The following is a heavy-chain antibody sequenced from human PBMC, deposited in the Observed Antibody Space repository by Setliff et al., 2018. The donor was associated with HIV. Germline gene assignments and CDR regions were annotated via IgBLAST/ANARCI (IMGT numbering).Heavy chain of an antibody. CDR2: IYYSGST. CDR1: GGSISSSSYY. V-gene: IGHV4-39*07. CDR3: ARGGSRITIFGVVIPPDY. J-gene: IGHJ4*02. D-gene: IGHD3-3*01. Sequence: SETLSLTCTVSGGSISSSSYYWGWIRQPPGKGLEWIGSIYYSGSTYYNPSLKSRVTISVDTSKNQFSLKLSSVTAADTAVYYCARGGSRITIFGVVIPPDYWGQGTLVTVSS.